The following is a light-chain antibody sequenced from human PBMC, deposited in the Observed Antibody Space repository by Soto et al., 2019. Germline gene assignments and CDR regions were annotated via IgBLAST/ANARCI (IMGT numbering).Light chain of an antibody. V-gene: IGKV1-39*01. CDR2: GAS. CDR1: ESIRSY. J-gene: IGKJ3*01. CDR3: QQSFSTPRFT. Sequence: DIPMTQSPSSLSASVGDRVTITCRASESIRSYLNWYQQKPGKAPKLLIYGASSLQSGVPSRFSGGGSGTDFTLTISSLQPEDFATYYCQQSFSTPRFTFGHGTRVDI.